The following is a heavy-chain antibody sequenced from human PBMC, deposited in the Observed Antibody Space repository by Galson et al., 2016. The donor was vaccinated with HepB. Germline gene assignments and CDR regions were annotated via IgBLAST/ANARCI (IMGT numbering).Heavy chain of an antibody. J-gene: IGHJ4*02. Sequence: SCKASRYTFTNYHIHWVRQAPGQGPRWMGVINPSGGSTNYAQKFQGRVTMTRDTYRRTVYMELSSLRSEDTAIYYCAREKYSGQTTGWYHYRGQGTLVTVSS. CDR3: AREKYSGQTTGWYHY. D-gene: IGHD6-19*01. CDR1: RYTFTNYH. V-gene: IGHV1-46*01. CDR2: INPSGGST.